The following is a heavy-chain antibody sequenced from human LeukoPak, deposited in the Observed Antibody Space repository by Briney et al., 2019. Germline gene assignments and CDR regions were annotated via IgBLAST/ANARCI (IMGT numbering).Heavy chain of an antibody. CDR1: GYSISSGYY. V-gene: IGHV4-38-2*01. Sequence: SETLSLTXAVSGYSISSGYYWGWVRQPPGKGLEWIGSIYHSGSTYYNPSLKSRVTISVDTSKNQFSLKLSSVTAADTAVYYCARTSAFDFGVVIIFGGYYFDYWGQGTLVTVSS. D-gene: IGHD3-3*01. CDR2: IYHSGST. CDR3: ARTSAFDFGVVIIFGGYYFDY. J-gene: IGHJ4*02.